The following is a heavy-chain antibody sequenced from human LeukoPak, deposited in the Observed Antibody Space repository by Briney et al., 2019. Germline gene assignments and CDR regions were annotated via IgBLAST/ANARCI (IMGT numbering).Heavy chain of an antibody. J-gene: IGHJ4*02. Sequence: GGSLRLYCAGSGFTFSDYYMSWIRQAPGKGLEWVSYISSSGSTIYYADSVKGRFTISRDNAKNSLYLQMNNLRAEDTAVYYCARDRDVRHYYFDYWGQGTLVTVS. D-gene: IGHD3-16*01. CDR1: GFTFSDYY. CDR3: ARDRDVRHYYFDY. CDR2: ISSSGSTI. V-gene: IGHV3-11*04.